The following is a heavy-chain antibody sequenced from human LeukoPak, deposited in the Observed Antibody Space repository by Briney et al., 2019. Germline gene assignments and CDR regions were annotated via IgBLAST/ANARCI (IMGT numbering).Heavy chain of an antibody. CDR2: INPNSGGT. V-gene: IGHV1-2*02. J-gene: IGHJ4*02. D-gene: IGHD3-22*01. CDR1: GYTFTGYY. CDR3: ARTAPDYYDSSGYPFYFDY. Sequence: ASVKVSCKASGYTFTGYYMHWVRQAPGQGLEWMGWINPNSGGTNYAQKFQGRVTMTRDTSISTAYMELSRLRSDDTAVYYCARTAPDYYDSSGYPFYFDYWGQGTLVTVSS.